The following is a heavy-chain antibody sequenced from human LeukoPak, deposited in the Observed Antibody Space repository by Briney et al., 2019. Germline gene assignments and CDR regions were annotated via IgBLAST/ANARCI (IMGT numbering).Heavy chain of an antibody. Sequence: SETLSLTCTVTGGSLTSYYWSWIRQPPGKGLEWIGNIYYSGSTKYNPSLKSRVSIPVDTSKNQFSLKLSSVTAADTAVYYCARPYRSGWHGSFEYWGQGSVVTVSS. CDR3: ARPYRSGWHGSFEY. CDR1: GGSLTSYY. V-gene: IGHV4-59*01. D-gene: IGHD6-19*01. J-gene: IGHJ4*02. CDR2: IYYSGST.